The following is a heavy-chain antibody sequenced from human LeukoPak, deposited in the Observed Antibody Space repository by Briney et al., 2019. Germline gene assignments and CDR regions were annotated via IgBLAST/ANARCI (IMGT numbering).Heavy chain of an antibody. CDR3: ATGYYDSSGYPTYYCHY. V-gene: IGHV1-24*01. Sequence: ASVKVSCKVSGYTLTELSMHWVRQAPGKGLEWMGGFDPEDGETIYAQKFQGRVTMTEDTSTDTAYMELSSLRSEDTAVYYCATGYYDSSGYPTYYCHYWGQGTLVTVSS. D-gene: IGHD3-22*01. J-gene: IGHJ4*02. CDR2: FDPEDGET. CDR1: GYTLTELS.